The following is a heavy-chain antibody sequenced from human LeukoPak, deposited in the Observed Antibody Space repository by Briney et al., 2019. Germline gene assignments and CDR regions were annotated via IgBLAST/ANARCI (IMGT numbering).Heavy chain of an antibody. V-gene: IGHV4-39*01. CDR1: GGSISSSSYY. D-gene: IGHD2-15*01. Sequence: SETLSLTCTVSGGSISSSSYYWGWIRQPPGKGLEWIGSIYYSGSTYYNPSLKSRVTISVDTSKNQFSLKLSPVTAADTAVYYCALLKGYYDNWGQGTLVTVSS. CDR3: ALLKGYYDN. CDR2: IYYSGST. J-gene: IGHJ4*02.